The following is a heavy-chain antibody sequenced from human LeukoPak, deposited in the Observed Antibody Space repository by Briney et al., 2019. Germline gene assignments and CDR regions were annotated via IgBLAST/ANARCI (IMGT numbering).Heavy chain of an antibody. CDR3: ARDDFWSGYGLYYFDY. J-gene: IGHJ4*02. CDR2: INPNSGGT. Sequence: ASVKVSCKASGYTFTGYYMHWVRQAPGQGLEWMGWINPNSGGTNYAQKFQGRVTMTRDTSISTVYMELSRLRSDDTAVYYCARDDFWSGYGLYYFDYWGQGTLVTVSS. V-gene: IGHV1-2*02. D-gene: IGHD3-3*01. CDR1: GYTFTGYY.